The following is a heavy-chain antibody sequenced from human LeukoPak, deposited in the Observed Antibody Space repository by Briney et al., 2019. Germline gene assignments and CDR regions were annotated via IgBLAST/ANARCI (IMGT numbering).Heavy chain of an antibody. D-gene: IGHD3/OR15-3a*01. V-gene: IGHV4-39*01. CDR1: GGSISSSSYY. Sequence: SETLSLTCTISGGSISSSSYYWGWIRRPPGKGLEWIGNIYYSGSTYYNPSLKSRVTISVDTSKNQVSLKLSSVTAADTAVYYCARFPPRDWDDFWTGYPNYMDVWGKGTTVTVSS. J-gene: IGHJ6*03. CDR3: ARFPPRDWDDFWTGYPNYMDV. CDR2: IYYSGST.